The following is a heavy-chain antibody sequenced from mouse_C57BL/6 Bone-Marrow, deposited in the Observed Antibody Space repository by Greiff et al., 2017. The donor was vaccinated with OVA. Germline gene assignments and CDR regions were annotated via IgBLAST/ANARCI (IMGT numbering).Heavy chain of an antibody. CDR3: ARDRGNYYAMDY. J-gene: IGHJ4*01. CDR2: ISDGGSYT. Sequence: VESGGGLVKPGGSLKLSCAASGFTFSSYAMSWVRQTPEKRLEWVATISDGGSYTYYPDNVKGRFTISRDNAKNNLYLQMSHLKSEDTAMYYCARDRGNYYAMDYWGQGTSVTVSS. V-gene: IGHV5-4*01. D-gene: IGHD2-1*01. CDR1: GFTFSSYA.